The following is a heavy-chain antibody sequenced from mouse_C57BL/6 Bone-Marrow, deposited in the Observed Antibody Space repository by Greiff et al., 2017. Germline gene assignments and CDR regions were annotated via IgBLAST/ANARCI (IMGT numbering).Heavy chain of an antibody. J-gene: IGHJ1*03. V-gene: IGHV1-85*01. CDR3: ARLEFDGSIGDWYFDV. CDR1: GYTFTSYD. CDR2: LYPRDGST. Sequence: QVQLKESGPELVKPGASVKLSCKASGYTFTSYDINWVKQRPGQGLEWIGWLYPRDGSTKYNEKFKGKATLTVNTSTSTAYMELHSLTSEDSAVYFCARLEFDGSIGDWYFDVWGTGTTVTVSS. D-gene: IGHD1-1*01.